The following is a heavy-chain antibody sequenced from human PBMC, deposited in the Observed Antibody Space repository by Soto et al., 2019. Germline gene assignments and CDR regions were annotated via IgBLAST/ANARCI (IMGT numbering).Heavy chain of an antibody. V-gene: IGHV3-15*07. J-gene: IGHJ6*02. Sequence: EVQLLESGGGLVEPGGSLRLSCAASGFTFSNAWMNWVRQAPGKGLEWVGRIKSKTDGGTTDYAAPVKGRFTISRDDSKVTLYLQMNSMKAVDTAVYYCTTDPRCDLPYEYYGMDVWGPGTTVTVAS. CDR1: GFTFSNAW. CDR2: IKSKTDGGTT. CDR3: TTDPRCDLPYEYYGMDV. D-gene: IGHD5-12*01.